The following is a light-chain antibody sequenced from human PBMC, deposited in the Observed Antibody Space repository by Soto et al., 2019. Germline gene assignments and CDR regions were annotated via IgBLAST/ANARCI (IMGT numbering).Light chain of an antibody. CDR1: SGHSSYA. V-gene: IGLV4-69*01. Sequence: QPVLTQSPSASASLGASVKLTCTLSSGHSSYAISWHQQQPQKGPRYLMKLGRDGTHVKGDGIPDRFSGSSSGAERYLTISSLQSEDEADYYCQSWGTASLWVFGGGTQLTVL. CDR3: QSWGTASLWV. CDR2: LGRDGTH. J-gene: IGLJ3*02.